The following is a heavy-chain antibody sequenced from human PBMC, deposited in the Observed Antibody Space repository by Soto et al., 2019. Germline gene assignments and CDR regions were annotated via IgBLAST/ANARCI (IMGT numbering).Heavy chain of an antibody. CDR2: INAGNGNT. J-gene: IGHJ4*02. CDR3: ARGGSWYEY. V-gene: IGHV1-3*01. D-gene: IGHD6-13*01. Sequence: QIQLMQSGAEVKKPGASVKVSCKASGYTFTSYGIHWVRQAPGQRLEWTGWINAGNGNTKYSEKFQGRVTITRDTSASTAYLELSSLRSEDTAVYYCARGGSWYEYWGQGTLVTVSS. CDR1: GYTFTSYG.